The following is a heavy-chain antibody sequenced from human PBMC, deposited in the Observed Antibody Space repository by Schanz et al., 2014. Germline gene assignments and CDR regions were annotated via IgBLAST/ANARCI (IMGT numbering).Heavy chain of an antibody. V-gene: IGHV3-23*04. D-gene: IGHD2-21*01. CDR1: GSTFRNYG. J-gene: IGHJ4*02. Sequence: VQLVESGGGLVKPGGSLRLSCAVSGSTFRNYGMGWVRQAPGKGLEWVSAISGDGGSTYYADSVKGRFTISRDNSKNTLYLQMNSLRAEDTAVYYCAKGQLLSYYFDYWGQGTLVTVSS. CDR3: AKGQLLSYYFDY. CDR2: ISGDGGST.